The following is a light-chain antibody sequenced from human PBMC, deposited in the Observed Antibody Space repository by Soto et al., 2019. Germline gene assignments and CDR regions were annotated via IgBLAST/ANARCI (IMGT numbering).Light chain of an antibody. Sequence: EIVLTQSPGTLSLSPGERATLSCRASQSVSSSYLAWYQQKPGQAPRLLIYGASSRATGIPDRFSGSGSGTDFTLTISRLEPEDFAVYYYQQYAGSRTFGQGTKVEIK. CDR1: QSVSSSY. J-gene: IGKJ1*01. CDR3: QQYAGSRT. CDR2: GAS. V-gene: IGKV3-20*01.